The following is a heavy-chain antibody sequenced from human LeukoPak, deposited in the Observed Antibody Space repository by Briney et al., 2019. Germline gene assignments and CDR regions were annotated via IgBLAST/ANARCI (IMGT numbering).Heavy chain of an antibody. J-gene: IGHJ4*02. CDR2: IYSGGST. Sequence: GGSLRLSCAASGFTVSSNYMSWVRQAPGKGLEWVSVIYSGGSTYYADSVKDRFTISRDNSKNTLYLQMNRLRAEDTAVYYCAREPSFGVVIMGGQGTLVTVSS. CDR3: AREPSFGVVIM. CDR1: GFTVSSNY. V-gene: IGHV3-66*02. D-gene: IGHD3-3*01.